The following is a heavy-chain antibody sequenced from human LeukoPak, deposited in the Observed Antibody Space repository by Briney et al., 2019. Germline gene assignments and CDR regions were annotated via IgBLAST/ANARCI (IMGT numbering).Heavy chain of an antibody. CDR1: GITVSSKY. V-gene: IGHV3-66*01. CDR3: ARVDYGDYGLYFDY. CDR2: IYSDDST. J-gene: IGHJ4*02. Sequence: PGGSLRLSCAASGITVSSKYMSRVRQAPGKGLEWVSVIYSDDSTYYADSVKGRFTISRDNAKNTLYLHMHSLRAEDTAVYYCARVDYGDYGLYFDYWGQGSLVTVSS. D-gene: IGHD4-17*01.